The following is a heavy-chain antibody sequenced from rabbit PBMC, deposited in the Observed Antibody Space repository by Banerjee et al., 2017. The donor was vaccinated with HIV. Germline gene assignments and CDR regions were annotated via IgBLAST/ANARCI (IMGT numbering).Heavy chain of an antibody. CDR3: ARNMGYGSNGAYFGL. CDR1: GIDFSSYYY. V-gene: IGHV1S40*01. D-gene: IGHD5-1*01. Sequence: QSLEESGGDLVKPEGSLTLTCTASGIDFSSYYYMCWVRQAPGKGLEWIACIYVGSSGRTWYASWAKGRSTISKTSSTTVTLQMTSLTAADTATYFCARNMGYGSNGAYFGLWGPGTLVTVS. CDR2: IYVGSSGRT. J-gene: IGHJ4*01.